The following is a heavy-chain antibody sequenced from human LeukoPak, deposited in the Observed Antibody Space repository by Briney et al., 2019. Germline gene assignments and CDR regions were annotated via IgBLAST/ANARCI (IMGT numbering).Heavy chain of an antibody. D-gene: IGHD5-18*01. J-gene: IGHJ4*02. V-gene: IGHV3-30-3*01. CDR3: VTAGQYRFDN. Sequence: GGSLRLSCAASGFTFSEYTIHWVRQAPGKGLEWVAVMSNDGSIKKYANSVKGRFTISRDNSKSTLYLQMHSLRDEDTAVYYCVTAGQYRFDNWGRGTLVTVSS. CDR2: MSNDGSIK. CDR1: GFTFSEYT.